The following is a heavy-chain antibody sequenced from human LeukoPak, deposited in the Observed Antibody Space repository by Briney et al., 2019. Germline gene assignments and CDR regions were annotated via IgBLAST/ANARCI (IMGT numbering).Heavy chain of an antibody. Sequence: SVKVSCKASGGTFSSYAISWVRQAPGQGLEWMGGIIPIFGTANYAQKFQGRVTITTDESTSTAYMELSSLRSEDTAVYYGAIVRGVTTTFDYWGQGTLVTVSS. CDR1: GGTFSSYA. D-gene: IGHD4-17*01. J-gene: IGHJ4*02. CDR2: IIPIFGTA. V-gene: IGHV1-69*05. CDR3: AIVRGVTTTFDY.